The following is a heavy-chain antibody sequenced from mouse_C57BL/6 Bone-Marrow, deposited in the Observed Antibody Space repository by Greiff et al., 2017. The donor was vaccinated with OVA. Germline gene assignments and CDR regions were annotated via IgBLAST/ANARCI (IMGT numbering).Heavy chain of an antibody. CDR2: IYPRSGNT. J-gene: IGHJ3*01. V-gene: IGHV1-81*01. Sequence: LVESGAELARPGASVKLSCKASGYTFTSYGISWVKQRTGQGLEWIGEIYPRSGNTYYNEKFKGKATLTADKSSSTAYMELRSLTAEDSAVYFCAIYDGYGAYWGQGTLVTVSA. CDR3: AIYDGYGAY. CDR1: GYTFTSYG. D-gene: IGHD2-3*01.